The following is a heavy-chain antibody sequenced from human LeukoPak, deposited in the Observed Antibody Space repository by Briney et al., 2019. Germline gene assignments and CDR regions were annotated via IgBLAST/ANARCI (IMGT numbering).Heavy chain of an antibody. CDR1: GGSISSYY. D-gene: IGHD6-19*01. J-gene: IGHJ4*02. Sequence: SETLSLTCTVSGGSISSYYWSWIRQPPGKGLEWIGYIYYSGSTHYNPSLKSRVTISVDTSKNQFSLKLSSVTAADTAVYYCARGVNPGIAVAGTVDYWGQGTLVTVSS. CDR2: IYYSGST. V-gene: IGHV4-59*01. CDR3: ARGVNPGIAVAGTVDY.